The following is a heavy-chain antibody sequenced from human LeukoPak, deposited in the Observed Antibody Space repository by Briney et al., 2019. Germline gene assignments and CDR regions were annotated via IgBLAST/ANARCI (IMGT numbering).Heavy chain of an antibody. CDR2: FCTTGST. V-gene: IGHV4-4*07. D-gene: IGHD4-17*01. CDR1: GGAISRWC. J-gene: IGHJ4*02. CDR3: ARFLWNYGDYGSDY. Sequence: SETLSLTCTVSGGAISRWCWSWLRQPAGKGLEWIGRFCTTGSTNYSPSLKSRVTMSVDTSKNQFSLKLSSVTAADTAVYYCARFLWNYGDYGSDYWGQGTLVTVSS.